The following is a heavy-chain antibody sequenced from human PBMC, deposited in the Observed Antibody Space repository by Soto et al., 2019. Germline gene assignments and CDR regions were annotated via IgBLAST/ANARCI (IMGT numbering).Heavy chain of an antibody. CDR2: ISGSAGGGGA. Sequence: ESGGALVQPGGSLRLSCAASGFTFSLHAMTWIRRAPGKGLEWVAGISGSAGGGGAFYRESVRGRFTISRDKSNHILFLQMNSLAVEDTALYYCVRRGAEDVGWGDYDVWGQGTVVTVSS. D-gene: IGHD3-16*01. J-gene: IGHJ3*01. CDR1: GFTFSLHA. V-gene: IGHV3-23*01. CDR3: VRRGAEDVGWGDYDV.